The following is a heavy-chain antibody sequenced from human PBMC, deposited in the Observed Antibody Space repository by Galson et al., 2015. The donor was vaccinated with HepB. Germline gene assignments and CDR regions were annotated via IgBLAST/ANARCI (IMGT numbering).Heavy chain of an antibody. J-gene: IGHJ6*02. CDR1: GGTFSSYA. V-gene: IGHV1-69*13. CDR3: ARDEPGNYYDFWSGSGNYYYYGMDV. CDR2: IIPIFGTA. Sequence: SVKVSCKASGGTFSSYAISWVRQAPGQGLEWMGGIIPIFGTANYAQMFQGRVTITADESTSTAYMELSSLRSEDTAVYYCARDEPGNYYDFWSGSGNYYYYGMDVWGQGTTVTVSS. D-gene: IGHD3-3*01.